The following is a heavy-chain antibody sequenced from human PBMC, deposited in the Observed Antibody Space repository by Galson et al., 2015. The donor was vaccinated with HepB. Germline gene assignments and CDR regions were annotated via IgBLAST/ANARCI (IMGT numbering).Heavy chain of an antibody. CDR3: ARDAPGSVVVVAAIDY. V-gene: IGHV3-21*01. CDR2: ISSSSSYI. Sequence: SLRLSCAASGFTFSSYSMNWVRQAPGKGLEWVSSISSSSSYIYYADSVKGRFTISRDNAKDSLYLQMNSLRAEDTAVYYCARDAPGSVVVVAAIDYWGQGILVTVSS. CDR1: GFTFSSYS. D-gene: IGHD2-15*01. J-gene: IGHJ4*02.